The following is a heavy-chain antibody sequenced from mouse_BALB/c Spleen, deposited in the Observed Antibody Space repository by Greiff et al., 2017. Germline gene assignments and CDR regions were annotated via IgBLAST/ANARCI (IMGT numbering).Heavy chain of an antibody. V-gene: IGHV5-17*02. CDR1: GFTFSSYA. D-gene: IGHD1-3*01. CDR2: ISSGSNTI. J-gene: IGHJ1*01. Sequence: DVMLVESGGGLVKPGGSLKLSCAASGFTFSSYAMPWVRQTPEKRLEWVASISSGSNTIYYADTLKGRFTISRDNPKNTQFLQMTSLRSEDTAMYYCAKSSLNWYFDVWGAGTTVTVSS. CDR3: AKSSLNWYFDV.